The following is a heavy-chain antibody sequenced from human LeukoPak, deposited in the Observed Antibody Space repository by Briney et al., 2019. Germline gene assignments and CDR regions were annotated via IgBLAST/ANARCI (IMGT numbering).Heavy chain of an antibody. D-gene: IGHD1-26*01. CDR2: IYYTGTT. V-gene: IGHV4-59*01. J-gene: IGHJ4*02. CDR1: GGSISSYY. CDR3: ARFSYSGSFYY. Sequence: SETLSLTCTVSGGSISSYYWSWIRQPPGEGLEWIGYIYYTGTTNYNPSLKSRVTISVDTSKNQFSLKLSSVTAADTAVYYCARFSYSGSFYYWGQGTLVTVSS.